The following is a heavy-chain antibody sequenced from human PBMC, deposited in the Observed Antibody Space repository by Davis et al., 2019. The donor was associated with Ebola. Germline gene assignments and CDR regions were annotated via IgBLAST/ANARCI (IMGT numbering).Heavy chain of an antibody. Sequence: SETLSLTCTLSGDSVRSGTYYWSWIRQPPGKGLEWIGYVYYSGSAKYNPSLKSRVTISVDTSKNQFFLKLSSVTAADTAVYYCARGVNYDSSTFYWGQGTLVTVSS. V-gene: IGHV4-61*01. D-gene: IGHD3-3*01. CDR2: VYYSGSA. CDR3: ARGVNYDSSTFY. CDR1: GDSVRSGTYY. J-gene: IGHJ4*02.